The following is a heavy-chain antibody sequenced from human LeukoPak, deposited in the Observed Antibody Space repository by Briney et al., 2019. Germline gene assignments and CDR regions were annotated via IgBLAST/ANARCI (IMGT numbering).Heavy chain of an antibody. D-gene: IGHD5-18*01. CDR2: INSDGGST. Sequence: GGSLRLSCAASGFTFGSYWMHWVRQAPGKGLVWVSRINSDGGSTYSADSVKGRFTISRDNAKNTLYLQMNSLRAEDTAVYYCARGGYHAYYFDSWGQGTLVTVSS. J-gene: IGHJ4*02. V-gene: IGHV3-74*01. CDR1: GFTFGSYW. CDR3: ARGGYHAYYFDS.